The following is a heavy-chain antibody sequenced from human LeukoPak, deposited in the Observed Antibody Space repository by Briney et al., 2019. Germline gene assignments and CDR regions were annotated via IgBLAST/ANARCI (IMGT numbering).Heavy chain of an antibody. Sequence: GGSLRLSCAASGFSFSDYYMSWIRQAPGKGLEWVSYISTSVGNKYYADSVKGRFTISRDNAKNSLYLQMNSLRSDDTAVYYCARDCIGCHGFDYWGQGTQVTVSS. J-gene: IGHJ4*02. CDR3: ARDCIGCHGFDY. CDR2: ISTSVGNK. D-gene: IGHD2-15*01. CDR1: GFSFSDYY. V-gene: IGHV3-11*01.